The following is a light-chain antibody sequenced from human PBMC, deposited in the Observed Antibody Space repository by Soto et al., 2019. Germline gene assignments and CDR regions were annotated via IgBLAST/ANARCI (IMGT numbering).Light chain of an antibody. J-gene: IGLJ1*01. CDR1: SSDVGGYNY. V-gene: IGLV2-11*01. Sequence: QSALTQPRSVSGSPGQSVTISCTGTSSDVGGYNYVSWYQQHPGKVPKVMIYDVSKRPSGVPDRFSGSKSGNTATLTISGLQAEDEADYYCCSYAGSPYVFGPGTKLTVL. CDR3: CSYAGSPYV. CDR2: DVS.